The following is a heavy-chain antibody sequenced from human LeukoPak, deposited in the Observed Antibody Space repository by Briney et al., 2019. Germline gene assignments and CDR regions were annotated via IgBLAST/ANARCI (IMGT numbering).Heavy chain of an antibody. J-gene: IGHJ6*03. D-gene: IGHD2-2*01. CDR3: ARDRVVVPAATGGENYYYMDV. V-gene: IGHV1-69*13. CDR1: GGTFSSYA. Sequence: SVKVSCKASGGTFSSYAISWVRQAPGQGLEWMGGIIPIFGTANYAQKFQGRVTITADESTSTAYMELSSLRSEDTAVYYCARDRVVVPAATGGENYYYMDVWGRGTTVTVSS. CDR2: IIPIFGTA.